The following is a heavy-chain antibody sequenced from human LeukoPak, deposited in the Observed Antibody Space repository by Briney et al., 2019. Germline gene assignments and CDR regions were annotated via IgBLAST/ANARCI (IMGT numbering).Heavy chain of an antibody. CDR1: GGSISSYY. CDR2: IYTSGST. Sequence: PSETLSLTCTVSGGSISSYYWSLIRQPAGKGLEWIGRIYTSGSTNYNPSLKSRVTMSVDTSKNQFSLKLSSVTAADTAVYYCARDLYYYDSSGDYYYYYMDVWGKGTTVTVSS. D-gene: IGHD3-22*01. CDR3: ARDLYYYDSSGDYYYYYMDV. V-gene: IGHV4-4*07. J-gene: IGHJ6*03.